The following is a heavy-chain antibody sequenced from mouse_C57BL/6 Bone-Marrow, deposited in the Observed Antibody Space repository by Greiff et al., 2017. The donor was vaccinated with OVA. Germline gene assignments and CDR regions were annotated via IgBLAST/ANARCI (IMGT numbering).Heavy chain of an antibody. Sequence: VKLQESGAELVRPGTSVKMSCKASGYTFTNYWIGWAKQRPGHGLEWIGDIYPGGGYTNYNEKFKGKATLTADKSSSTAYMQFSSLTSEDSAIYCSARNSNYNYIDYWGQGTTLTVSS. CDR2: IYPGGGYT. D-gene: IGHD2-5*01. CDR1: GYTFTNYW. CDR3: ARNSNYNYIDY. V-gene: IGHV1-63*01. J-gene: IGHJ2*01.